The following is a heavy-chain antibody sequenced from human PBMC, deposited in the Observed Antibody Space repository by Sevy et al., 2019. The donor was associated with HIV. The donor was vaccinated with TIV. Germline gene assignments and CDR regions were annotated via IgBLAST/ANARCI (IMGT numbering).Heavy chain of an antibody. CDR1: GYTFIDYN. V-gene: IGHV1-2*06. CDR2: INPKSGGT. D-gene: IGHD2-2*01. Sequence: ASVKVSCKASGYTFIDYNMHWVRQAPGQGLEWMGRINPKSGGTNYAQKFQGRVTMTRDTSISTAYMELSRLRSDDTAVYYCARYCSSTSCYAPPFDYWGQGTLVTVSS. J-gene: IGHJ4*02. CDR3: ARYCSSTSCYAPPFDY.